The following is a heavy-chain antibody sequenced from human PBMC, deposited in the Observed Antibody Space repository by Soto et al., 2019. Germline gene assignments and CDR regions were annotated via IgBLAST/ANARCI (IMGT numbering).Heavy chain of an antibody. D-gene: IGHD3-22*01. CDR3: ARDGRNYDDSSGYSNWFDP. V-gene: IGHV3-33*01. CDR2: IWYDGSNK. CDR1: GFTFSSYG. Sequence: QVQLVESGGGVVQPGRSLRLSCAASGFTFSSYGMHWVRQAPGKGLEWVAVIWYDGSNKYYADSVKGRFTISRDNSKNTLYLQMNSLRAEDKAVYYCARDGRNYDDSSGYSNWFDPWGQGTLVTVSS. J-gene: IGHJ5*02.